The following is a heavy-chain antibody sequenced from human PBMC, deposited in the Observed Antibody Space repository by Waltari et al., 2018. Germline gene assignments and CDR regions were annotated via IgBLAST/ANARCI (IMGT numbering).Heavy chain of an antibody. CDR3: ARDQTLDAFDI. CDR2: ISSSGSTI. Sequence: EVQLVESGGGWVQPGGSLRLSCAASGFTFSSYEMNWVRQAPGKGLEWVSYISSSGSTIYYADSVKGRFTISRDNAKNSLYLQMNSLRAEDTAVYYCARDQTLDAFDIWGQGTMVTVSS. CDR1: GFTFSSYE. J-gene: IGHJ3*02. V-gene: IGHV3-48*03.